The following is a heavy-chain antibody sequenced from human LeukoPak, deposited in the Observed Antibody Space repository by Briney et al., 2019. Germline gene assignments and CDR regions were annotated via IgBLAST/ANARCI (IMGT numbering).Heavy chain of an antibody. Sequence: GASMKVSCKASGYTFNGYYIHWVRQAPGQGLEWMGWIDPNSGGTNYAQKFQGRVTMTRDTSISTAYMELSRLRSDDTAVYYCARDVTTVVTLAEYFQHWGQGTLVTVSS. D-gene: IGHD4-23*01. CDR3: ARDVTTVVTLAEYFQH. CDR1: GYTFNGYY. V-gene: IGHV1-2*02. J-gene: IGHJ1*01. CDR2: IDPNSGGT.